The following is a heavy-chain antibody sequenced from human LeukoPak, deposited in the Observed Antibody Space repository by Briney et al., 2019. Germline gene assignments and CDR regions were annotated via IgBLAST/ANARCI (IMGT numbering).Heavy chain of an antibody. CDR1: GYTFTSHY. CDR3: ARGDRYTAIGE. V-gene: IGHV1-46*01. Sequence: ASVKVSCKASGYTFTSHYMHWVRQAPGQGLEWMGIISPTGGSASYAQKFQGRVTMTRDTSTSTVYMELSSLRSEDTAVYYCARGDRYTAIGEWGQGTLVTVSS. D-gene: IGHD2-2*02. J-gene: IGHJ4*02. CDR2: ISPTGGSA.